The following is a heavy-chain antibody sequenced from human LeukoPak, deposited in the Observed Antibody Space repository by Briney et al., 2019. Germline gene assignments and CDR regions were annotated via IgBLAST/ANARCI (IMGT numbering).Heavy chain of an antibody. V-gene: IGHV4-59*01. CDR3: ARAPPGGGYWFFDL. CDR1: GGSISSYY. D-gene: IGHD2-8*02. J-gene: IGHJ2*01. CDR2: IYYSGST. Sequence: SETLSLTCTVSGGSISSYYWSWIRQPPGKGLEWFGYIYYSGSTNYNPSLKSRVTISVDTSKNQFSLKLSSVTAADTAVYYCARAPPGGGYWFFDLWGRGTLVTVSS.